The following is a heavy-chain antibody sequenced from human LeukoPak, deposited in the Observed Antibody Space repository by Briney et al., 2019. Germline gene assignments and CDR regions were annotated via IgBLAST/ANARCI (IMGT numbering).Heavy chain of an antibody. CDR3: ARDYSGSYMGYWFDP. V-gene: IGHV4-34*01. CDR1: GGSFSGYY. CDR2: INHSGST. Sequence: SETLSLTCAVYGGSFSGYYWSWIRQPPGKGLEWIGEINHSGSTNYNPSLKSRVTISVDTSKNQFSLKLSSVTAADTAVYYCARDYSGSYMGYWFDPWGQGTLVTVSS. J-gene: IGHJ5*02. D-gene: IGHD1-26*01.